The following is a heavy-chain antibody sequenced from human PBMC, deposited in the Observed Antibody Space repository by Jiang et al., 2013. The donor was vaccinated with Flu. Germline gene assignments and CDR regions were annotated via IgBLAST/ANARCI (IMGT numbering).Heavy chain of an antibody. V-gene: IGHV5-51*01. D-gene: IGHD6-13*01. Sequence: IIYPDDSDTRYSPSFQGQVTISADKSISTAYLQWSSLKASDTAMYYCAAMKAEYSSSSFQHWGLGTLVTVSS. J-gene: IGHJ1*01. CDR2: IYPDDSDT. CDR3: AAMKAEYSSSSFQH.